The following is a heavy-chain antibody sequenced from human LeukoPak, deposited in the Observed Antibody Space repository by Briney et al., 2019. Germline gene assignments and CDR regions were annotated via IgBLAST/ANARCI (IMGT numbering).Heavy chain of an antibody. CDR3: AKEIRPNDS. J-gene: IGHJ4*02. V-gene: IGHV3-23*01. CDR1: GLTFSNYA. CDR2: ITSGFTP. Sequence: PGGSLRLSCAASGLTFSNYAMSWFRQAPGKGLEWVSGITSGFTPHYADSVKGRFTISRDNSKNTLYLQMNSLRVEDTAVYYCAKEIRPNDSWGQGTLVTVSS. D-gene: IGHD6-6*01.